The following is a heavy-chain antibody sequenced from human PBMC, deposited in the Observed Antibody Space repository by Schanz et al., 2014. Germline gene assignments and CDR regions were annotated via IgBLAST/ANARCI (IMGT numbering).Heavy chain of an antibody. D-gene: IGHD3-9*01. CDR3: AKFSDKTYDILTGYLQQNFDY. CDR1: GFNFGFEW. J-gene: IGHJ4*02. Sequence: EQLVESGGGFRQPGESLRLSCAASGFNFGFEWMHWARQRPGKGLEWVSRITAAHDGTIADYADSVKGRFTVSRDDARNTLYLXXXSLRAEDTAVYYCAKFSDKTYDILTGYLQQNFDYWGQGTLVTVS. CDR2: ITAAHDGTIA. V-gene: IGHV3-74*01.